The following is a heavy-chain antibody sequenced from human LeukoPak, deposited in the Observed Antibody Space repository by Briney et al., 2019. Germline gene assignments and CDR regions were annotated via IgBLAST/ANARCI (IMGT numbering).Heavy chain of an antibody. CDR2: INPNSGGA. Sequence: ASVKVSCKASGYTFTGYYMHWVRQAPGQGLEWMGWINPNSGGANYAQKFQGRVTMTRDTSISTAYMELSRLRSDDTAVYYCARGVLLWFGESAAAFDIWGQGTMVTVSS. CDR3: ARGVLLWFGESAAAFDI. J-gene: IGHJ3*02. CDR1: GYTFTGYY. V-gene: IGHV1-2*02. D-gene: IGHD3-10*01.